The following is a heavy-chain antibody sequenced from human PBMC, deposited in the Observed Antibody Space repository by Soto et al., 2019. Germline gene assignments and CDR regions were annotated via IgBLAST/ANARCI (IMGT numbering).Heavy chain of an antibody. CDR1: GFTFSNYS. J-gene: IGHJ5*02. D-gene: IGHD2-15*01. CDR3: VRGGGGGLFDP. CDR2: MSPGSRYP. Sequence: GGSLRLSCAVSGFTFSNYSINWIRQAPGKGLEWLSYMSPGSRYPAYADSVKGRFTISRDNARRSLFLQMTSLTVEDTATYYCVRGGGGGLFDPWGQGTLVTVSS. V-gene: IGHV3-21*05.